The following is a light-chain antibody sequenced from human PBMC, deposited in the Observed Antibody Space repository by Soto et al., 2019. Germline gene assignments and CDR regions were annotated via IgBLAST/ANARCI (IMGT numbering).Light chain of an antibody. Sequence: EIVLTQAPGTLSFSPGERATLSCRASQSVSSSYLAWYQQKPGQAPRLLIYDTSSRATDIPDRFSGSGSGTDFTLAISRLEPEDFAVYYCQQCGSSPSFGQGTKVDIK. J-gene: IGKJ1*01. CDR1: QSVSSSY. CDR3: QQCGSSPS. CDR2: DTS. V-gene: IGKV3-20*01.